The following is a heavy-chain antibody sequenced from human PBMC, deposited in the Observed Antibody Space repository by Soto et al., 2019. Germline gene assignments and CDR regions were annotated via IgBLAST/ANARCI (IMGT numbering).Heavy chain of an antibody. D-gene: IGHD2-21*02. CDR1: GFTFGGYA. V-gene: IGHV3-49*04. CDR2: IRSKAYYGTT. Sequence: PGGSLRLSCSASGFTFGGYAMSWVRLAPGKGLELVGFIRSKAYYGTTEYAASVRGRVTISRDDSRGIAYLQMNSLKSEDTAVYFCTRAAFVVKTAPTKFDYWGQGTPVTVSS. CDR3: TRAAFVVKTAPTKFDY. J-gene: IGHJ4*02.